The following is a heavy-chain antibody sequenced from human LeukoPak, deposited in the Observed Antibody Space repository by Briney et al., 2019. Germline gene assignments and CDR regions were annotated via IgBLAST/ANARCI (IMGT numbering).Heavy chain of an antibody. CDR3: ARDHSRGGPYYYGMDV. J-gene: IGHJ6*02. CDR2: IYYSGST. V-gene: IGHV4-59*01. CDR1: GGSISSYY. D-gene: IGHD3-16*01. Sequence: SETLSLTCTVSGGSISSYYWSWIRQPPGKGLEWIGYIYYSGSTNYNPSLKSRVTISVDTSKNQFSLKLNSVAAADTAVYYCARDHSRGGPYYYGMDVWGQGTTVTASS.